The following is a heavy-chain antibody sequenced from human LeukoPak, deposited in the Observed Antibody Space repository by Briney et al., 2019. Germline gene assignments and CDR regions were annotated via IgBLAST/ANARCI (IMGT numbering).Heavy chain of an antibody. CDR3: AKLHNLNCDY. D-gene: IGHD1-14*01. J-gene: IGHJ4*02. Sequence: GGSLRLSCAASGFTFSSYAMSWVRQAPGKGLEWVSAISGSGGSTYYADSVKGRFTISRDSSKNTLYLQMNNLRPEDTAVYYCAKLHNLNCDYWGLGTLVTVSS. V-gene: IGHV3-23*01. CDR1: GFTFSSYA. CDR2: ISGSGGST.